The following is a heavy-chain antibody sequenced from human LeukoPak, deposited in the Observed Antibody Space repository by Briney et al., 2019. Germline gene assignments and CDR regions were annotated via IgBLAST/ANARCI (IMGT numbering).Heavy chain of an antibody. D-gene: IGHD4-17*01. J-gene: IGHJ4*02. CDR2: IKSKTDGGTT. Sequence: GGSLRLSCAASGFTFSNAWMSWVRQAPGKGLEWVGRIKSKTDGGTTDYAAPVKGRFTISRDDSKNTLYLQMNSLKTEDTAVYYCTTDLSGASGDYDPFDYWGQGTLVTVSS. CDR1: GFTFSNAW. CDR3: TTDLSGASGDYDPFDY. V-gene: IGHV3-15*01.